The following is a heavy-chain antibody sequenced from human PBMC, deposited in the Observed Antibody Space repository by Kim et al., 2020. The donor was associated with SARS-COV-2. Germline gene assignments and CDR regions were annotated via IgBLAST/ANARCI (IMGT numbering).Heavy chain of an antibody. V-gene: IGHV1-2*06. J-gene: IGHJ4*02. CDR1: GYIFTGYY. D-gene: IGHD1-7*01. Sequence: ASVKVSCKPSGYIFTGYYMHWVRQAPGQGLEWMGRIDPNSGVTNYPQKFQGRVTMTRDTSISTAYMELSWLRSDDTAVYYCARGFHAGPTTSYFDYWGQG. CDR3: ARGFHAGPTTSYFDY. CDR2: IDPNSGVT.